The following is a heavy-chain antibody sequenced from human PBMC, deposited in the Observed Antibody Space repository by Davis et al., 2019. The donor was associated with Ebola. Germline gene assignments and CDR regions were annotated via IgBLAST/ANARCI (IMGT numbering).Heavy chain of an antibody. Sequence: PGGSLRLSCAASGFTFSDYYMSWIRQAPGKGLEWLSYISPTGAIYSADSVKGRFTISRDNAKNSLFLQMNSLRAEDTAVYYCARDKERATTSYYYYYGVDVWGKGTTVTVSS. V-gene: IGHV3-11*01. CDR3: ARDKERATTSYYYYYGVDV. J-gene: IGHJ6*04. CDR2: ISPTGAI. D-gene: IGHD5-24*01. CDR1: GFTFSDYY.